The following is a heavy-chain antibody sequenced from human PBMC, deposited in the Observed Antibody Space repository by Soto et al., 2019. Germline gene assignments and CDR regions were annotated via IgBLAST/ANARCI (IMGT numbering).Heavy chain of an antibody. D-gene: IGHD5-12*01. CDR2: IRGNGDPP. V-gene: IGHV3-64D*06. Sequence: LSLSCSASGFTFSSYAMHWVRQAPGKGLEYVSGIRGNGDPPFYADSVKGRFTISRDNSKNTLYLQMSSLSADDTAVYYCVKSRGGNNFDFFDWGQGAMVTVYS. CDR3: VKSRGGNNFDFFD. CDR1: GFTFSSYA. J-gene: IGHJ4*02.